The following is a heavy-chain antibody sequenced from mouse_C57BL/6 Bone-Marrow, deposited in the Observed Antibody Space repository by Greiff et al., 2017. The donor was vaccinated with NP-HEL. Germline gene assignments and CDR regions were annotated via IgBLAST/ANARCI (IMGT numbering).Heavy chain of an antibody. J-gene: IGHJ1*03. V-gene: IGHV5-4*01. CDR3: ARAQLAHWYFDV. D-gene: IGHD4-1*02. Sequence: EVQLVESGGGLVKPGGSLKLSCAASGFTFSSYAMSWVRQTPEKRLEWVATISDGGSYTYYPDNVKGRFTISRDNAKNNLYLQMSHPKSEDTAMYYCARAQLAHWYFDVWGTGTTVTVSS. CDR1: GFTFSSYA. CDR2: ISDGGSYT.